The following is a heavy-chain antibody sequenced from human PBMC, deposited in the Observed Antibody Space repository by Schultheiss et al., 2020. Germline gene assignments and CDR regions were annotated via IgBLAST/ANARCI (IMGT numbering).Heavy chain of an antibody. CDR2: INSDGSST. CDR1: GFTFSSYW. Sequence: GGSLRLSCAASGFTFSSYWMHWVRQAPGKGLVWVSRINSDGSSTSYADSVKGRFTISRDNAKNTLYLQMNSLRAEDTAVYYCARGTVTGYSSGWRAFDIWGQGTMVTVSS. V-gene: IGHV3-74*01. J-gene: IGHJ3*02. CDR3: ARGTVTGYSSGWRAFDI. D-gene: IGHD6-19*01.